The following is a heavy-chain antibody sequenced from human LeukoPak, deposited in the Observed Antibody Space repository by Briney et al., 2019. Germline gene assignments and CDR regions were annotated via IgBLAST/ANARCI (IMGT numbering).Heavy chain of an antibody. V-gene: IGHV3-20*04. J-gene: IGHJ6*03. CDR2: INWNGGST. CDR3: ARVLTGYSSGWSPNYYYYYYMDV. Sequence: GESLRLSCAASGFTFDDYGMSWVRQAPGKGLEWVSGINWNGGSTGYADSVKGRFTISRDNAKNSLYLQMNSLRAEDTALYYCARVLTGYSSGWSPNYYYYYYMDVWGKGTTVTVSS. D-gene: IGHD6-19*01. CDR1: GFTFDDYG.